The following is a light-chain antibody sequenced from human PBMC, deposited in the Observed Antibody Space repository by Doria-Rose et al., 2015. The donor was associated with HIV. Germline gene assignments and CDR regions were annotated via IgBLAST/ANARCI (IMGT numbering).Light chain of an antibody. V-gene: IGKV3-20*01. Sequence: DIVLTQSPGTLSLSPGERATLSCRASQSVSANYLAWYQQRPGQSPRLPIYGASSRATDIPDRFSGSGSGTDFTLTISRLEPEDFAVYYCHQYASSRTFGQGTKVEIK. CDR2: GAS. CDR1: QSVSANY. J-gene: IGKJ1*01. CDR3: HQYASSRT.